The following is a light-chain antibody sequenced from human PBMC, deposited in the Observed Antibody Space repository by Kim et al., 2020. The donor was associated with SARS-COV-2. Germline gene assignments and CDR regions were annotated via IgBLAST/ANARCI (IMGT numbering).Light chain of an antibody. CDR1: QNIAGTY. CDR3: QQYGSTPYT. V-gene: IGKV3-20*01. CDR2: RAF. Sequence: SSPGESATLSCRASQNIAGTYLAWYQQTPGQPPRLLIYRAFTRATGIPDRFTGSGSGSDFTLTINRLESEDFAVYYCQQYGSTPYTFGQGTKLEI. J-gene: IGKJ2*01.